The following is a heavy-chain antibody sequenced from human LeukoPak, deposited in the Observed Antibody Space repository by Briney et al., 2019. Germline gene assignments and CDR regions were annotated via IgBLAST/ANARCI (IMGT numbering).Heavy chain of an antibody. V-gene: IGHV4-34*01. CDR3: VTGYSSSWYFAFDI. D-gene: IGHD6-13*01. J-gene: IGHJ3*02. Sequence: PSETLSLTCAVYGASFSGYSWNWIRQPPGKGLEWIGEINYGPSTNYNPSLKSRVTISVDKSKNQFSLKLSSVTAADTAVYYCVTGYSSSWYFAFDIWGQGTMVTVSS. CDR2: INYGPST. CDR1: GASFSGYS.